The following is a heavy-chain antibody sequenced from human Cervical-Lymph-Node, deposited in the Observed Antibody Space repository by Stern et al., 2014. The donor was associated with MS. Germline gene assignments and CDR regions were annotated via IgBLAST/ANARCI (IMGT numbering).Heavy chain of an antibody. CDR3: ARQEGSRHYGLDV. CDR2: IYPGDSDT. Sequence: VQLVQSGAAGKKSGESLKISCKGSGYSFPAYWIAWGRQMPGKGLEWRGIIYPGDSDTRDSPYFQGQVTISADKSTRTAYLQWSSLKASDTAMYYCARQEGSRHYGLDVWGQGTTVTVSS. D-gene: IGHD6-6*01. V-gene: IGHV5-51*01. CDR1: GYSFPAYW. J-gene: IGHJ6*02.